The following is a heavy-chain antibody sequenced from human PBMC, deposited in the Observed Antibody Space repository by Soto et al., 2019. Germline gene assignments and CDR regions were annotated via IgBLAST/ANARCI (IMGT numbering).Heavy chain of an antibody. V-gene: IGHV3-48*03. J-gene: IGHJ4*02. D-gene: IGHD5-12*01. CDR1: GFTFRSYE. CDR2: ISSRATGI. CDR3: ARPRAFDGYDGGFFFDL. Sequence: EVKLVESGGGLVQPGGSLRISCAASGFTFRSYEMNWVRQAPGKGLEWVSYISSRATGIFYADSVKGRFTMSRDDANNSLYRQMNSLRGEDTAVYYCARPRAFDGYDGGFFFDLWGQGTVVTVSS.